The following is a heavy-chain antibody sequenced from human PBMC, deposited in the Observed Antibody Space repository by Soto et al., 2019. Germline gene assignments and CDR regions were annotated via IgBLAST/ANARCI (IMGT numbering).Heavy chain of an antibody. J-gene: IGHJ6*02. V-gene: IGHV4-59*11. CDR1: GGSISYHY. Sequence: PSETLSLTCTVSGGSISYHYWSWIRQPPGKGLEWIGYIYDRGSTNYNPSLKSRVTISVDTSKNQFSLRLTSVTAADTAMYYCARDKGILVDTSKYYYYAMYVWGQGNTVTVS. CDR2: IYDRGST. CDR3: ARDKGILVDTSKYYYYAMYV. D-gene: IGHD2-8*02.